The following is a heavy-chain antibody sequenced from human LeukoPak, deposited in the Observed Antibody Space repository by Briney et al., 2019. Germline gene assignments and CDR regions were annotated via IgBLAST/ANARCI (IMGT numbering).Heavy chain of an antibody. J-gene: IGHJ4*02. CDR2: ISGSGPYT. Sequence: GGSLRLSCAASGFTFSSYVMTWVRQAPGKGLEWVSAISGSGPYTYYADSVKGRFTISRDNSKNTLYLQMNSLRAEDTAVYYCARVTGPRRYYSDNNGYRPYYFDYWGQGTLVTVSS. CDR3: ARVTGPRRYYSDNNGYRPYYFDY. V-gene: IGHV3-23*01. CDR1: GFTFSSYV. D-gene: IGHD3-22*01.